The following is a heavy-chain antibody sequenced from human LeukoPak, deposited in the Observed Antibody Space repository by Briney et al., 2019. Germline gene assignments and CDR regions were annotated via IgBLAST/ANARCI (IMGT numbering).Heavy chain of an antibody. J-gene: IGHJ3*02. CDR3: ARKGTPGDAFDI. D-gene: IGHD1-7*01. Sequence: GGSLRLSCAASGFTLSSYEMNWVRQAPGKGLEWVSYISSSGSTIYYADSVKGRFTISRDNAKNSQYPQMNSLRAEDTAVYYCARKGTPGDAFDIWGQGTMVTVSS. CDR1: GFTLSSYE. CDR2: ISSSGSTI. V-gene: IGHV3-48*03.